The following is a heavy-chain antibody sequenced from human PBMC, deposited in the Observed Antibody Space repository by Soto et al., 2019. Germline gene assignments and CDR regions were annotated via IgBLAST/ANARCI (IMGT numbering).Heavy chain of an antibody. D-gene: IGHD3-10*01. CDR3: ARYGYGSGSYYNDH. V-gene: IGHV4-59*01. J-gene: IGHJ5*02. CDR2: IYYSGST. CDR1: GGSISSYY. Sequence: SETLSLTCTVSGGSISSYYWSWIRQPPGKGLEWIGYIYYSGSTNYNPSLKSRVTISVDTSKNQFSLKLSSVTAADTAVYYCARYGYGSGSYYNDHWGQGTLVTVSS.